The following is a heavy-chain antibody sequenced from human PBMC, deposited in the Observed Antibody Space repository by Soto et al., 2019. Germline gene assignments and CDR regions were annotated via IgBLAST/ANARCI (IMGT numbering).Heavy chain of an antibody. Sequence: QMQRVQSGAEVKRPGASVRVSCKSSGYTFTSFYIHWVRQAPGQGLEWMGIINPSGGITNFAQRFEGRVTMTRDMSTNTHCMELSSLKSEDTAVYYCASSPAFSSSWYGIPPDPSHGMDVWGQGTTVTVS. V-gene: IGHV1-46*01. CDR1: GYTFTSFY. CDR3: ASSPAFSSSWYGIPPDPSHGMDV. CDR2: INPSGGIT. J-gene: IGHJ6*02. D-gene: IGHD6-13*01.